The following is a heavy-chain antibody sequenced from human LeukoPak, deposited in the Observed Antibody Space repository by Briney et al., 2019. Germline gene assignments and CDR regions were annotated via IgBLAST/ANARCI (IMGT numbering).Heavy chain of an antibody. V-gene: IGHV3-23*01. J-gene: IGHJ4*02. CDR1: GFTFSSYA. Sequence: PGGSLRLSCAASGFTFSSYAMSWVRQAPGKGLEWVSAISGSGGSTYYADSVKGRFTISRDNSKNTLYLQMSSLRAEDTAVYYCAKATYYDYIWGSYRYTGGDYWGQGTLVTVSS. D-gene: IGHD3-16*02. CDR3: AKATYYDYIWGSYRYTGGDY. CDR2: ISGSGGST.